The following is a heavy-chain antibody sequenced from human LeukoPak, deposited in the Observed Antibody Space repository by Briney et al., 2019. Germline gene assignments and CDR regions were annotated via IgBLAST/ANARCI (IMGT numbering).Heavy chain of an antibody. Sequence: RGSLRLSCAASGFTVSSNYMSWVRQAPGKGLEWVSVIYSGGSTYYADSVKGRFTISRDNSKNTLYLQMNSLRAEDTAVYYCARETPGYYYYYMDVWSKGTTVTVSS. CDR1: GFTVSSNY. J-gene: IGHJ6*03. CDR3: ARETPGYYYYYMDV. V-gene: IGHV3-66*02. D-gene: IGHD1-1*01. CDR2: IYSGGST.